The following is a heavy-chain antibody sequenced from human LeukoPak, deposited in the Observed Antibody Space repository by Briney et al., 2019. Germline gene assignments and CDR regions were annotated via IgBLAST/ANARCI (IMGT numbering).Heavy chain of an antibody. D-gene: IGHD5-18*01. CDR2: ISSSSSYI. Sequence: GGSLRLSCAASGFTFSSYSMNWVRQAPGKGLEWVSSISSSSSYIYYADSVKGRFTISRDNAKNSLYLQMNSLRAEDTAVYYCARDQYSYGAFDIWGQGTMVTVSS. CDR1: GFTFSSYS. J-gene: IGHJ3*02. CDR3: ARDQYSYGAFDI. V-gene: IGHV3-21*01.